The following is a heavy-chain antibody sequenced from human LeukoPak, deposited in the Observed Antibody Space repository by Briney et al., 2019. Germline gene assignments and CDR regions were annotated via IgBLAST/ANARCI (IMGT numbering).Heavy chain of an antibody. CDR2: ISGSGGST. J-gene: IGHJ4*02. D-gene: IGHD3-9*01. CDR3: AKGRHNYDILTGFYNGFDY. Sequence: GGSLRLSCAASGFTFSSYAMSWVRQAPGKGLEWVSCISGSGGSTYYADSVKGRFTNSRDNSKNTLYLQMNSLRAEDTAVYYCAKGRHNYDILTGFYNGFDYWGQGSLVTVSS. V-gene: IGHV3-23*01. CDR1: GFTFSSYA.